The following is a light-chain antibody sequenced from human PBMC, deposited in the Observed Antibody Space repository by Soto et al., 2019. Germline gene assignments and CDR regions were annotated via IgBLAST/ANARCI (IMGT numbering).Light chain of an antibody. CDR2: VDN. J-gene: IGLJ3*02. Sequence: QSVLTQPPSVSGAPGQRVTISCTGSSSNIGAGYDVHWYQQLPGTAPKLLIYVDNQRPPGVPDRFSGSKSGTSASLAISGLQSEDEAHYYCSTWDDSLDGWVFGGGTKLTVL. CDR1: SSNIGAGYD. CDR3: STWDDSLDGWV. V-gene: IGLV1-40*01.